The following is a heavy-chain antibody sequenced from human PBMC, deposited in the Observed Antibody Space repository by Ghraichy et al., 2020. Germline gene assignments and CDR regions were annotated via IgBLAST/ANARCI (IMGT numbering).Heavy chain of an antibody. V-gene: IGHV3-33*01. CDR3: ARDSPTTVGYFDY. J-gene: IGHJ4*02. Sequence: GGSLRLSDTGAHTSDIHYITRSRLPAPAWELEWVAVIWYDGSNKYYADSVKGRFTISRDNSKNTLDLQMDSLRAEDTAVYYCARDSPTTVGYFDYWGQGTPVTVSS. CDR1: HTSDIHYI. D-gene: IGHD4-23*01. CDR2: IWYDGSNK.